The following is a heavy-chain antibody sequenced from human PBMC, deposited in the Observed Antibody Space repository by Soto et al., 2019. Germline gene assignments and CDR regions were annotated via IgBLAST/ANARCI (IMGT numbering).Heavy chain of an antibody. V-gene: IGHV4-61*01. D-gene: IGHD3-3*01. CDR3: ARGSMAIFGVVIMGANWFDP. Sequence: SETLSLTCTVSGGSVSSGSYYWSWIRQPPGKGLEWIGYIYYSGSTNYNPSLKSRVTISVDTSKNQFSLKLSSVTAADTAVYYCARGSMAIFGVVIMGANWFDPWGQGTLVTVPQ. J-gene: IGHJ5*02. CDR2: IYYSGST. CDR1: GGSVSSGSYY.